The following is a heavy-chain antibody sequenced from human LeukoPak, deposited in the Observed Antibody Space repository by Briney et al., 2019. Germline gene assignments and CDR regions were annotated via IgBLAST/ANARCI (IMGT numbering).Heavy chain of an antibody. J-gene: IGHJ4*02. V-gene: IGHV3-23*01. D-gene: IGHD4-17*01. CDR2: ISGSGGST. Sequence: GGSLRLSCAASGFTFSSYAMSWVRQAPGKGLEWVSAISGSGGSTYYADSVKGRFTISRDNSKNTLYLQMNSLRAEDTAVYYCAKDSGYLDYGDYVVYFDYWGQGTLVTVSS. CDR1: GFTFSSYA. CDR3: AKDSGYLDYGDYVVYFDY.